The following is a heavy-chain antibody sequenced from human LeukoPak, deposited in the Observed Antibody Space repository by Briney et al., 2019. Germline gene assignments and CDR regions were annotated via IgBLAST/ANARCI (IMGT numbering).Heavy chain of an antibody. D-gene: IGHD2-21*02. V-gene: IGHV1-18*01. CDR3: ATSFETYCGGDCYASTLGIDY. CDR2: ISAYNGNT. Sequence: ASVKVSCKASGYTFTSYGISWVRQAPGQGLEWMGWISAYNGNTNYAQKLQGRVTMTTDTSTSTAYMELRSLRSDDTAVYYCATSFETYCGGDCYASTLGIDYWGQGTLVTVSS. J-gene: IGHJ4*02. CDR1: GYTFTSYG.